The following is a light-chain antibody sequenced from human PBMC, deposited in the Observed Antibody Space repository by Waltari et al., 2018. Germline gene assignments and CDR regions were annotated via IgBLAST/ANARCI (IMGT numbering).Light chain of an antibody. J-gene: IGKJ1*01. V-gene: IGKV3-15*01. CDR1: QSIRSN. CDR2: GAS. CDR3: QQYDNWLGT. Sequence: EIVMTQSPATRSVCPGERASLSCRASQSIRSNLAWYQHKPGQAPRLLIYGASTRATGIPARFSGSGSGTEFTLTISSLQSEDFAVYFCQQYDNWLGTFGQGTKVEIK.